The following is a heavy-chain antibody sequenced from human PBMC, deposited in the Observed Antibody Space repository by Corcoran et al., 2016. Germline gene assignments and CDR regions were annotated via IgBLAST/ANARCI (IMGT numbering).Heavy chain of an antibody. CDR1: GGSFSGYY. CDR2: INHSGST. D-gene: IGHD3-10*01. J-gene: IGHJ5*02. Sequence: QVQLQQWGAGLLKPSETLSLTCAVYGGSFSGYYWSWIRQPPGKGLEWIGEINHSGSTNYNPSLKSRVTISVDTSKNQFSLKLSSVTAADTAVYYCARGRYRLYYYGSGNWFDPWGQGTLVTVSS. V-gene: IGHV4-34*01. CDR3: ARGRYRLYYYGSGNWFDP.